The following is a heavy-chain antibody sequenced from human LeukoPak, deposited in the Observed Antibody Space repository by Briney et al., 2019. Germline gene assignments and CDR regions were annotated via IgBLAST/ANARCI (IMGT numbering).Heavy chain of an antibody. Sequence: SETLSLTCTVSGGSISSYYWSWIRQPPGKGLEWIGYIYYSGSTNYNPSLKSRVTISVDTSKNQFSLKLSSVTAADTAVYYCARDGGKRGAGYYGSGSYIHSYYYYMDVWGKGTTVTISS. J-gene: IGHJ6*03. CDR2: IYYSGST. CDR1: GGSISSYY. V-gene: IGHV4-59*12. D-gene: IGHD3-10*01. CDR3: ARDGGKRGAGYYGSGSYIHSYYYYMDV.